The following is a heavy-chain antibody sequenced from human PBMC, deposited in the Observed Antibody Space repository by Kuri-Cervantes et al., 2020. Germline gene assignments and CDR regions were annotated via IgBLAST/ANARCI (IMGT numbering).Heavy chain of an antibody. CDR2: IRSRTYGGTT. CDR1: GFTFSNAW. J-gene: IGHJ4*02. CDR3: TREAHGSGTSYFDH. Sequence: GESLKISCAASGFTFSNAWMSWVRQAPGKGLEWLGSIRSRTYGGTTEYAASVKGRFIISRDDSKTSAYLQVNRLRTEDTAVYYCTREAHGSGTSYFDHWGQGTLVTVSS. D-gene: IGHD3-10*01. V-gene: IGHV3-49*04.